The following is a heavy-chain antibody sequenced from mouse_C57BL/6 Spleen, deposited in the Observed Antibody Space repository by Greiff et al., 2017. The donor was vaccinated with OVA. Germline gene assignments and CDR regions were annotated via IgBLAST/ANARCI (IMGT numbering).Heavy chain of an antibody. CDR1: GFSLTSYG. J-gene: IGHJ1*03. V-gene: IGHV2-2*01. CDR2: ILSGGST. Sequence: VQLQQSGPGLVQPSQSLSITCTVSGFSLTSYGVHWVRQSPGKGLEWLGAILSGGSTDYNAALISRLSISKDNSTSTVFFKMNRLQADDTAIYCCARNGEDGNWDFDVWGTGITVTVSS. CDR3: ARNGEDGNWDFDV.